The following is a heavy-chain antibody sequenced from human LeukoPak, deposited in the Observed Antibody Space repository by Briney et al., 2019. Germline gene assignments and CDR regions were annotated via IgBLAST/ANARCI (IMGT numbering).Heavy chain of an antibody. D-gene: IGHD3-10*01. CDR3: ARSFAGSGSYYVY. V-gene: IGHV1-46*01. Sequence: ASVKVSCKASGYTFTAYYMHWVRQAPGQGPEWMGVVNPSGGTTSYAQKFQGRVTMTRDTSTSTVYMQLSSLRSEDTAVYYCARSFAGSGSYYVYWGQGTLVTVSS. J-gene: IGHJ4*02. CDR2: VNPSGGTT. CDR1: GYTFTAYY.